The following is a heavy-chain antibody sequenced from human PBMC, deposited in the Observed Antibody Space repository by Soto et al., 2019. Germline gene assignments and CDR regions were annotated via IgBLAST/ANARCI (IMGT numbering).Heavy chain of an antibody. V-gene: IGHV4-61*01. Sequence: XXTLSLRCTVSGGSISSTSYYWGSIRQPPGKGLEWIGYIYSSGSTNYTPSLKSRVTISVDTSKNQFSLKLSSVNAADTAVYYCARDSSGYYLAIDYWGQGTLVTVSS. CDR3: ARDSSGYYLAIDY. CDR1: GGSISSTSYY. CDR2: IYSSGST. D-gene: IGHD3-22*01. J-gene: IGHJ4*02.